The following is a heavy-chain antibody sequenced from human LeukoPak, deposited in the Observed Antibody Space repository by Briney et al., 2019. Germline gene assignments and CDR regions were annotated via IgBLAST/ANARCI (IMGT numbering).Heavy chain of an antibody. Sequence: ASVKVSCKASGGTFSSYAISWVRQAPGQGLEWMGGIIPIFGTANCAQKFQGRVTITADESTSTAYMELSSLRSEDTAVYYCARVQMPEYGSGSYYNYYYMDVWGKGTTVTISS. J-gene: IGHJ6*03. CDR1: GGTFSSYA. D-gene: IGHD3-10*01. CDR2: IIPIFGTA. CDR3: ARVQMPEYGSGSYYNYYYMDV. V-gene: IGHV1-69*13.